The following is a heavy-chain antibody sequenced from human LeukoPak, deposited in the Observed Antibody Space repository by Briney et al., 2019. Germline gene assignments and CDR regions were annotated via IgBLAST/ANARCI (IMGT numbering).Heavy chain of an antibody. J-gene: IGHJ3*02. Sequence: GGSLRLSCAASGFTFSSYSMNWVRQAPGKGLEWVSSISSSSSYIYHADSVKGRFTISKDNAKNSLYLQMNSLRAEDTAVYYCARGPGAFDIWGQGTMVTVSS. CDR3: ARGPGAFDI. V-gene: IGHV3-21*01. CDR2: ISSSSSYI. CDR1: GFTFSSYS.